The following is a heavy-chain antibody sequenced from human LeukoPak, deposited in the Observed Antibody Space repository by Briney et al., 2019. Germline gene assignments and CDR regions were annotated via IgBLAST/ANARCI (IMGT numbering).Heavy chain of an antibody. CDR3: VRDGEYSHGIDFDY. CDR2: ISQDGSRR. D-gene: IGHD5-18*01. V-gene: IGHV3-30-3*01. CDR1: GLTFSSHA. Sequence: PGGSLRLSCAASGLTFSSHAMHWVRQAPGKGLEWVAVISQDGSRRHYTDSVKGRFTISRDSATNTLYLQMNSLRAEDTAIYYCVRDGEYSHGIDFDYWGQGTLVTVSP. J-gene: IGHJ4*02.